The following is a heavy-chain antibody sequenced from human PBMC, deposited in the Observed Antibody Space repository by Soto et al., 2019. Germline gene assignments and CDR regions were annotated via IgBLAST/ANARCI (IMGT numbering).Heavy chain of an antibody. V-gene: IGHV1-3*01. CDR3: ASSYSNYALIDYYYYGMDV. CDR1: GYTFTSYA. Sequence: QVQLVQSGAEVKKPGASVKVSCKASGYTFTSYAMHWVRQAPGQRLEWMGWINAGNGNTKYSQKFQGRVTITRVTSVSTAYMELSRLRAEDTAVYYCASSYSNYALIDYYYYGMDVWGQGTTVTVSS. D-gene: IGHD4-4*01. J-gene: IGHJ6*02. CDR2: INAGNGNT.